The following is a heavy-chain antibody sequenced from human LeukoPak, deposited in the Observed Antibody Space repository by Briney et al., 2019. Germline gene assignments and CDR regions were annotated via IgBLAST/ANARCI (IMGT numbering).Heavy chain of an antibody. Sequence: SETLSLTCTVSGGSISSYYWSWIRQPPGKGLEWIGYIYYSGSTNYNPSPESRVTISVDTSKNQFSLKLSSVTAADTAVYYCARVGRKLGYYFDYWGQGTLVTVSS. V-gene: IGHV4-59*01. CDR3: ARVGRKLGYYFDY. CDR1: GGSISSYY. CDR2: IYYSGST. J-gene: IGHJ4*02. D-gene: IGHD6-6*01.